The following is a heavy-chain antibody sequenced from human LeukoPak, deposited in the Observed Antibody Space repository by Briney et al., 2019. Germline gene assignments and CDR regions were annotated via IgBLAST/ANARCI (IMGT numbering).Heavy chain of an antibody. CDR2: IKKDGSEK. D-gene: IGHD1-26*01. CDR1: GFTFSSYW. Sequence: GGSLRLSCAASGFTFSSYWVSWVRQAPGKGLEWVANIKKDGSEKYYVDSVKGRFTISRDNAKNSLYLQMNSLRAEDTAVYYCARVSESYHDYWGQGTLVTVSS. J-gene: IGHJ4*02. V-gene: IGHV3-7*01. CDR3: ARVSESYHDY.